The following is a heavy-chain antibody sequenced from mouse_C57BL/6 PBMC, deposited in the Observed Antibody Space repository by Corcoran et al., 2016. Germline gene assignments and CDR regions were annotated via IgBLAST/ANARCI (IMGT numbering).Heavy chain of an antibody. D-gene: IGHD1-1*01. V-gene: IGHV9-3*01. CDR1: GYTFTTYG. CDR3: ARVYYGSSP. CDR2: INTYSGVP. J-gene: IGHJ3*01. Sequence: QIQLVQSGPELKKPGETVKISCKASGYTFTTYGMSWVKQAPGNGLKWMGWINTYSGVPTYADDFKGRFAFSLETSASTAYLQINNLKNEDTATYFCARVYYGSSPWGQGTLVTVSA.